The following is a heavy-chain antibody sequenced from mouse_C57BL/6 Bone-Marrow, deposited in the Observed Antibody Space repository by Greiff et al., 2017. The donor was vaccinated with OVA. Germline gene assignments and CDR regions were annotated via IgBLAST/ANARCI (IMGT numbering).Heavy chain of an antibody. CDR3: ARSERLRDYFDY. Sequence: QVQLKESGAELVRPGASVKLSCKASGSTFTDYYISWVKQRPGQGLEWIARIYPGSGNIYYNEKFKGKATLTAEKSSSTAYMQLSSLTSDDSAVYFCARSERLRDYFDYWGQGTTLTVSS. CDR2: IYPGSGNI. V-gene: IGHV1-76*01. D-gene: IGHD2-2*01. CDR1: GSTFTDYY. J-gene: IGHJ2*01.